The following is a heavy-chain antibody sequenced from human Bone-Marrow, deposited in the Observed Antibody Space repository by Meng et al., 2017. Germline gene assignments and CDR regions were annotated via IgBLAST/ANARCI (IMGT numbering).Heavy chain of an antibody. V-gene: IGHV1-46*01. CDR3: AREVRGPTRNDY. CDR2: INPSGGST. J-gene: IGHJ4*02. D-gene: IGHD3-10*01. CDR1: GYTFTSYY. Sequence: ASVKVSCKASGYTFTSYYMHWVRQAPGQGLEWMGIINPSGGSTSYAQKCQGRVTMTKDTSTSKVYMERSSLRAEDTAVYYCAREVRGPTRNDYWGQGTLVTVSS.